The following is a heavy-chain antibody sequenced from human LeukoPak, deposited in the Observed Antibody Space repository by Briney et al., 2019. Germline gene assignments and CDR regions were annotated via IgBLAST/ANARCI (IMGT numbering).Heavy chain of an antibody. Sequence: SGTLSLTCTVSGGSISSYYWSWIRQPAGKGLEWIGRIYTSGSTNYNPSLKSRVTMSVDTSKNQFSLKLSSVTAADTAVYYCARTSGSYHGYAFDIWGQGTMVTVSS. J-gene: IGHJ3*02. CDR2: IYTSGST. V-gene: IGHV4-4*07. D-gene: IGHD1-26*01. CDR1: GGSISSYY. CDR3: ARTSGSYHGYAFDI.